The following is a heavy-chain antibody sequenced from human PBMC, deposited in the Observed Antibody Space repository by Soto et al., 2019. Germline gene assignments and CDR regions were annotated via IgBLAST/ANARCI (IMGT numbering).Heavy chain of an antibody. Sequence: QVQLVESGGGVVQPGKSLRLSCATSGFTFNYYGFHWVRQAPGKGLEWVAVISYDGGTIYYADAVKGRFTISRDDSKDTVFLQMNRLRLEDTGFYYCAKSASVSYDVLADWGQGTLVTVSS. D-gene: IGHD3-9*01. CDR1: GFTFNYYG. J-gene: IGHJ4*02. V-gene: IGHV3-30*18. CDR2: ISYDGGTI. CDR3: AKSASVSYDVLAD.